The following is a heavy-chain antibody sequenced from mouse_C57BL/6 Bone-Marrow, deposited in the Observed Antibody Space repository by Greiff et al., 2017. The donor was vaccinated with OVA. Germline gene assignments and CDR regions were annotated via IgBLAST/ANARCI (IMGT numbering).Heavy chain of an antibody. CDR1: GYSITSGYY. J-gene: IGHJ1*03. CDR2: ISYDGSN. D-gene: IGHD1-1*01. Sequence: EVKLQESGPGLVKPSQSLSLTCSVSGYSITSGYYWNWIRQFPGNKLEWMGYISYDGSNNYNPSLKNRISITRDTSKNQFFLKLNSVTTEDTATYYCAREGNYGSSYGNFDVWGTGTTVTVSS. V-gene: IGHV3-6*01. CDR3: AREGNYGSSYGNFDV.